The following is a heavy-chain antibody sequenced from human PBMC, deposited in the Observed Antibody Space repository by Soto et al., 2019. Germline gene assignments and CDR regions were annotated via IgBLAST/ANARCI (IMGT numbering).Heavy chain of an antibody. CDR3: ARVDRLLTWDY. V-gene: IGHV1-18*01. Sequence: QVQLVQSGAEVKKPGASVKVSCKASGYTFTSYGISWVRQAPGQGLAWMGWISAYNGTPDYAQKLQGRDTTTTEISTGTAYMKARTLRSDDRAVFYCARVDRLLTWDYWGQGTLVTVSS. J-gene: IGHJ4*02. CDR2: ISAYNGTP. CDR1: GYTFTSYG. D-gene: IGHD4-17*01.